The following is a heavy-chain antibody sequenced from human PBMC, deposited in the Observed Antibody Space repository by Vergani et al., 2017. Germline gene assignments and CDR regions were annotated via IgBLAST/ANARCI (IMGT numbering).Heavy chain of an antibody. D-gene: IGHD3-10*01. CDR2: ISGDCGST. CDR1: GFTFDDYA. V-gene: IGHV3-43*02. J-gene: IGHJ6*02. Sequence: EVQLVESGGGVVQPGGSLRLSCAASGFTFDDYAMHWVRQAPGKGLEWVFLISGDCGSTYYADSVKGRFTISRDNSKNSLYLQMNSLRTDDNALYYCAKGMVPYYYYYGMDVWGQGTTVTVSS. CDR3: AKGMVPYYYYYGMDV.